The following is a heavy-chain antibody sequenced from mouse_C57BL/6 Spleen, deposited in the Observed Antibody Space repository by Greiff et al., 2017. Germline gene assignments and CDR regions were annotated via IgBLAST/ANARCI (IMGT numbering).Heavy chain of an antibody. V-gene: IGHV1-76*01. Sequence: QVQLKESGAELVRPGASVKLSCKASGYTFTDYYINWVKQRPGQGLEWIARIYPGSGNNYYNEKFKGKATLTAEKSSSAAYMQLSSLTSEDSAVYFCARTGAGWYYFDCWGQGTTLTVSS. CDR3: ARTGAGWYYFDC. CDR2: IYPGSGNN. CDR1: GYTFTDYY. J-gene: IGHJ2*01. D-gene: IGHD1-1*02.